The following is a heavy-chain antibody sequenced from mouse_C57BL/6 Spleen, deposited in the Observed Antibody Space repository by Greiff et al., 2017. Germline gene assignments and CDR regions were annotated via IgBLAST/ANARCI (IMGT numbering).Heavy chain of an antibody. Sequence: ESGAELARPGASVKMSCKASGYTFTSYTMHWVKQRPGPGLEWIGYINPSSGYTKYNQKFKDKATLTADKSSSTAYMQLSSLTSEDSAVYYCAREGAYYSNLYYAMDYWGQGTSVTVSS. D-gene: IGHD2-5*01. V-gene: IGHV1-4*01. CDR3: AREGAYYSNLYYAMDY. CDR2: INPSSGYT. J-gene: IGHJ4*01. CDR1: GYTFTSYT.